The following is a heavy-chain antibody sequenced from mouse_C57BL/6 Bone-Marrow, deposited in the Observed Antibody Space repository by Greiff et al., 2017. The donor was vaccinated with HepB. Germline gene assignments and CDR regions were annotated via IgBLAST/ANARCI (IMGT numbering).Heavy chain of an antibody. Sequence: DVKLQESGPGLVKPSQSLSLTCSVTGYSITSGYYWNWIRQFPGNKLEWMGYISYDGSNNYNPPLKNRISIPRDTSKNQLFLKLNSVTTEDTATYYCAREAYGNPFAYWGQGTLVTVSA. CDR3: AREAYGNPFAY. V-gene: IGHV3-6*01. D-gene: IGHD2-1*01. CDR1: GYSITSGYY. CDR2: ISYDGSN. J-gene: IGHJ3*01.